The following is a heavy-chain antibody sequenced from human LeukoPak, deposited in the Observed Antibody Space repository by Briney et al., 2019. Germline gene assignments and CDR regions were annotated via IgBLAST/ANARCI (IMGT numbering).Heavy chain of an antibody. CDR3: ARPSFRTGSYFDH. D-gene: IGHD3/OR15-3a*01. CDR1: GFTFSSYA. Sequence: GGSLRLSCAASGFTFSSYAMNWVRQAPGKGLEWVSAISGSGGSTYYADSVKGRFTISRDNSKNTLYLQMNSLRAEDTAVYYCARPSFRTGSYFDHWGQGTLVTVSS. CDR2: ISGSGGST. V-gene: IGHV3-23*01. J-gene: IGHJ4*02.